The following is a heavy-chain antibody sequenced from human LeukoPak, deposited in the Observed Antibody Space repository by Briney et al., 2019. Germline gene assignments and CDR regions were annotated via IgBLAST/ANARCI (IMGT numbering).Heavy chain of an antibody. J-gene: IGHJ6*04. CDR2: INTKVDGGTT. CDR1: GLTVSSNY. Sequence: GGSLRLSCAASGLTVSSNYMSWVRQAPGKGLEWVGRINTKVDGGTTEYAAPVKGRFLISRDDSKNTLYLQMNSLKAEDSAVYYCTRDDFWSGNHVDVWGKGTTVAVIS. V-gene: IGHV3-15*01. CDR3: TRDDFWSGNHVDV. D-gene: IGHD3-3*01.